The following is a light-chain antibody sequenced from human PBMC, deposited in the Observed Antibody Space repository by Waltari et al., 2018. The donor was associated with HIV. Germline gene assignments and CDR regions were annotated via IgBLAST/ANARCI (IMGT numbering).Light chain of an antibody. Sequence: DIQITQSPSSLSASVGYRVTLTCRALQNINSYLNWYQQRQVKAPELLIYATSSLQSGVPSRFSGSGSGTDFTLTISSLQPEDFATYYCQQSYSTPWTFGPGTKVDVK. CDR1: QNINSY. V-gene: IGKV1-39*01. CDR2: ATS. J-gene: IGKJ3*01. CDR3: QQSYSTPWT.